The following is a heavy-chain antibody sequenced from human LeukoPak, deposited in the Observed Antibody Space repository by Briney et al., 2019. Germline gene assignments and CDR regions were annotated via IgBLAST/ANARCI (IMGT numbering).Heavy chain of an antibody. CDR2: IKRETDGGTT. Sequence: GGSLRLSCAASGFTFSNAWMSWVRQAPGKGLEWVGRIKRETDGGTTDSAAPVKGRFTISRDDSKSTLYLQMNSLKTEDTAVYYCTTYLSSYDSRGLAYWGQGTLVTVSS. CDR3: TTYLSSYDSRGLAY. J-gene: IGHJ4*02. D-gene: IGHD3-22*01. CDR1: GFTFSNAW. V-gene: IGHV3-15*01.